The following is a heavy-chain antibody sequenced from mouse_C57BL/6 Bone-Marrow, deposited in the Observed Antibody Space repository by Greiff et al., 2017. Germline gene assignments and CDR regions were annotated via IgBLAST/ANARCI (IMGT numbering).Heavy chain of an antibody. CDR2: INPGSGGT. Sequence: QVQLQQSGAELVRPGTSVKVSCKASGYAFTNYLIEWVKQRPGQGLEWIGVINPGSGGTNYNEKFKGKATLTADKSSSTAYMQLSSLTSEDSAVYFCARRTMVTTNAMDYWGQGTSVTVSS. D-gene: IGHD2-2*01. J-gene: IGHJ4*01. CDR1: GYAFTNYL. CDR3: ARRTMVTTNAMDY. V-gene: IGHV1-54*01.